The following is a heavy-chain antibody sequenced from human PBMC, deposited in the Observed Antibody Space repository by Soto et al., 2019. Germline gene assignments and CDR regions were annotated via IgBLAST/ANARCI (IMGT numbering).Heavy chain of an antibody. V-gene: IGHV1-69*10. D-gene: IGHD3-22*01. CDR2: IIPILGIA. CDR3: ARERCSGYYDY. Sequence: ASVKVSCKASGGTFSSYAISWVRQAPGQGLEWMGGIIPILGIANYAQKFQGRVTITADKSTSTAYMELSSLRSEDTAVYYCARERCSGYYDYWGQGTLVTVSS. CDR1: GGTFSSYA. J-gene: IGHJ4*02.